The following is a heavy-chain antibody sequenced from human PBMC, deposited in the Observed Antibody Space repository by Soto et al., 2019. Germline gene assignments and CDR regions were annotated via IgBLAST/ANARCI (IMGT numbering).Heavy chain of an antibody. J-gene: IGHJ5*02. CDR3: SRGTWEARFDP. D-gene: IGHD1-26*01. CDR1: GGSFSGYY. V-gene: IGHV4-34*01. CDR2: INHSGST. Sequence: SETLSLTCAVYGGSFSGYYWSWIRQPPGKGLEWIGEINHSGSTNYDPSLKSRVTISVDTSKNQFSLKLSSVTAADTAVYYCSRGTWEARFDPWGQGTLVTVSS.